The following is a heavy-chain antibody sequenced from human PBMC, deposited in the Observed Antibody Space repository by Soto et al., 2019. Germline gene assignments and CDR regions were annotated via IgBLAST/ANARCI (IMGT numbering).Heavy chain of an antibody. J-gene: IGHJ4*02. CDR3: ARHRNFFDY. CDR1: GKTLNNYG. Sequence: QDQLVQSGAEVKKPGASVKVPGRPSGKTLNNYGITWVGQAPGQGLEWMGWISPNNGHTNYAQKLQGRVTMTTDTSTSTAYMELRSLRSDDTAVYYCARHRNFFDYWGQGTLVTVSS. CDR2: ISPNNGHT. V-gene: IGHV1-18*01.